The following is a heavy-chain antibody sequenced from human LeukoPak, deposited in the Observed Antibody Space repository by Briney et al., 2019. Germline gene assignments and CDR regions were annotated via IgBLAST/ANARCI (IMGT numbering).Heavy chain of an antibody. Sequence: ASVKVSCKASGYTFTGYYMHWVRQAPGQGLEWMGWINPNSGGTNYAQKFQGRVTMTRDTSISTAYMELNRLRSDDTAVYYCATKGGYSSHFDYWGQGTLVTVSS. D-gene: IGHD3-22*01. CDR1: GYTFTGYY. J-gene: IGHJ4*02. CDR2: INPNSGGT. V-gene: IGHV1-2*02. CDR3: ATKGGYSSHFDY.